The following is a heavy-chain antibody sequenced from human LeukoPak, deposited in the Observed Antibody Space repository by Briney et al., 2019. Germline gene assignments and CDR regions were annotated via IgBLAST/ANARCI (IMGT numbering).Heavy chain of an antibody. CDR2: ISWNSGTI. CDR3: AKDRAQYYDNSSFTLDY. D-gene: IGHD3-22*01. J-gene: IGHJ4*02. V-gene: IGHV3-9*01. Sequence: GGSLRLSCAASGFRFDDSAMHWVRQAPGKGLEWVSGISWNSGTIAYADSVKGRFTISRDNTKNSLYLQMNSLRAEDTALYYCAKDRAQYYDNSSFTLDYWGQGTLATVSS. CDR1: GFRFDDSA.